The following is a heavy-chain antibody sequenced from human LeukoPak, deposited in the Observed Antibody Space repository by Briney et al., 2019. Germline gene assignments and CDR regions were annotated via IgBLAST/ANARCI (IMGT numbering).Heavy chain of an antibody. J-gene: IGHJ4*02. D-gene: IGHD6-19*01. CDR2: IYHTGST. V-gene: IGHV4-4*02. Sequence: SETLSLTCAVSGGSITSSNWWTWVRQPPGKGLEWIGEIYHTGSTNYNPSLKDRVTISVDKSKNQFSQNLSSVTAADTAVYYCARGRIAVAGSRSIYFDYWGQGTLVTVSS. CDR1: GGSITSSNW. CDR3: ARGRIAVAGSRSIYFDY.